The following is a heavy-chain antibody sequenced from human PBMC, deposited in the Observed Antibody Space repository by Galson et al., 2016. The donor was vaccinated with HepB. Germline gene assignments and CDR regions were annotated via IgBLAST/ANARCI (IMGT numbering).Heavy chain of an antibody. D-gene: IGHD5-12*01. J-gene: IGHJ4*02. V-gene: IGHV3-23*01. CDR3: AKGGAYDA. CDR2: ITPTGGTT. CDR1: GFTFSGSS. Sequence: SLRLSCAVSGFTFSGSSMSWVRQAPGKGLEWISAITPTGGTTYYGDSVKGRFTISRDNSNNTLYLHLTSLTAEDTALYSCAKGGAYDAWGQGTLVTVSS.